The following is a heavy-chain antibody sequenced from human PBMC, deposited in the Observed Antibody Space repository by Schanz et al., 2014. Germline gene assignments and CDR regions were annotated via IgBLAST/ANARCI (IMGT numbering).Heavy chain of an antibody. V-gene: IGHV3-11*01. CDR3: AREQIMAAAGLVDY. J-gene: IGHJ4*01. D-gene: IGHD6-13*01. CDR2: IATGSSTR. Sequence: VQLVESGGGLVKPGGSLRLSCAASGFTFSDYYMSWIRQAPGKGLEWLSYIATGSSTRHYADSVKDRFTVSRDNAKNSLYLQMNSLRAEDTAVYYCAREQIMAAAGLVDYWGHGTLVTVSS. CDR1: GFTFSDYY.